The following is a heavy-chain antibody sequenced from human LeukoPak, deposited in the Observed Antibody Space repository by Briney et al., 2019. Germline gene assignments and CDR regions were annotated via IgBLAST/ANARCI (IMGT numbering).Heavy chain of an antibody. Sequence: SETLSLTCAVSGGSISSNSYYWGWIRQPPGKGLEWIRSIYYSGSTYYNPSLKSRVTISVDTSKNQFSLKLSSVTAADTAVYYCARVKERRAVAGRYFDYWGQGTLVTVSS. CDR3: ARVKERRAVAGRYFDY. J-gene: IGHJ4*02. CDR1: GGSISSNSYY. D-gene: IGHD6-19*01. CDR2: IYYSGST. V-gene: IGHV4-39*07.